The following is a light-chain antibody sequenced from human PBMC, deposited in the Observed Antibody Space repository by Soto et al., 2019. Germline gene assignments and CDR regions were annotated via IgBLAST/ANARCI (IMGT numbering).Light chain of an antibody. CDR2: EVS. Sequence: QSALTQPPSASGSPGQSVTISCTGTSSDVGSYDYVSWYQRHPVKAPKLMIYEVSKRPSGVPDRFSGSKSGNTASLTVSGLQAEDEADYYCSSYAGSNNLVFGGGTKLTVL. V-gene: IGLV2-8*01. CDR3: SSYAGSNNLV. CDR1: SSDVGSYDY. J-gene: IGLJ2*01.